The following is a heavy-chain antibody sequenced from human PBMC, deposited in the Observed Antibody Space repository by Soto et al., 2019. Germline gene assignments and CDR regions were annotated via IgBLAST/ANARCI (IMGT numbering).Heavy chain of an antibody. CDR2: INHSGST. Sequence: SETLSLTCAVYGGSFSDFYWTWIRQLPGKGLEWIGEINHSGSTNYNPSLKSRVAISVDTSKNQFSLNLRSVTAADTAVYYCGPRGAVTDPRGYWGQGTLVTVSS. V-gene: IGHV4-34*01. J-gene: IGHJ4*02. CDR1: GGSFSDFY. CDR3: GPRGAVTDPRGY. D-gene: IGHD6-19*01.